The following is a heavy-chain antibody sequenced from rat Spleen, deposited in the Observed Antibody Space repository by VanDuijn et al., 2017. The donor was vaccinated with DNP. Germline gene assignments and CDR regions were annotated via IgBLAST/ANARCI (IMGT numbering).Heavy chain of an antibody. J-gene: IGHJ2*01. CDR3: IRWNSGHFDY. CDR2: IGSDGYAP. V-gene: IGHV5-22*01. D-gene: IGHD4-3*01. Sequence: EVQLVESGGGLVQPGRSLKLSCAASGFSFSDYNMVWVRQAPTKGLEWVAYIGSDGYAPYYGDSVKGRFTISRDNAKSTLYLQMNSLRSEDMATYYCIRWNSGHFDYWGQGVMVTVSS. CDR1: GFSFSDYN.